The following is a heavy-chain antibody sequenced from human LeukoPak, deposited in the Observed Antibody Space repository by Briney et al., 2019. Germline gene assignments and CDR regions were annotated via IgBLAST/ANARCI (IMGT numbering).Heavy chain of an antibody. CDR1: GFTFSVAA. D-gene: IGHD5-24*01. J-gene: IGHJ3*01. Sequence: GGSLRLSCAASGFTFSVAAMTWVRQAPGKGLEWASLIGASGESTYYADSVKGRFTISRDNSKNTLSLQMNSLRVEDTAMYFCAKDIQLSTWGLGTMVTVSS. V-gene: IGHV3-23*01. CDR3: AKDIQLST. CDR2: IGASGEST.